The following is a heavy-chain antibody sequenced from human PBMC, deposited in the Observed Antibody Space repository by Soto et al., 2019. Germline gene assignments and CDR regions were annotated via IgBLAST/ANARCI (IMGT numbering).Heavy chain of an antibody. V-gene: IGHV3-30-3*01. J-gene: IGHJ4*02. Sequence: PGGSRILSCAASGFTFSSYAMHWVRQAPGKGQEWLAVISYDGSNKYYADSVKGRFTISRDNSKNTLYLQMNSLRAEDTAVYYCASVRRRRIHLESRRGEDWGKGIIVTVSS. CDR2: ISYDGSNK. D-gene: IGHD5-18*01. CDR1: GFTFSSYA. CDR3: ASVRRRRIHLESRRGED.